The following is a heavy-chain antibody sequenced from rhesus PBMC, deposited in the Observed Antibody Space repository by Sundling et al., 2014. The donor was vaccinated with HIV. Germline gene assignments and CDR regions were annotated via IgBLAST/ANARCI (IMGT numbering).Heavy chain of an antibody. D-gene: IGHD3-3*01. Sequence: QVQLQESGPGLVKPSETLSLTCAVSGRSITSSFWSWIRQPPGKGLEWIGRISGNSGNTDYNPSLKNRVTISTDRSNNQFSLNLSSVTAADTAMYYCARTVGNIWTGRWGWDYWGQGVLVTVSS. CDR3: ARTVGNIWTGRWGWDY. CDR2: ISGNSGNT. CDR1: GRSITSSF. J-gene: IGHJ4*01. V-gene: IGHV4-173*01.